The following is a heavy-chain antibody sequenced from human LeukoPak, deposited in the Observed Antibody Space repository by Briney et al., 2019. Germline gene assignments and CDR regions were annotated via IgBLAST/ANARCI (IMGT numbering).Heavy chain of an antibody. CDR1: GGSITSHY. CDR3: AREEDGSGSYVDHKTGDY. Sequence: PSETLSLACTVSGGSITSHYCSWIRQSAGKGLEWMGRIYSRGSTNYNPSLKSQATMSVDTSKNQLSMKLSSVTAADTAVDYCAREEDGSGSYVDHKTGDYWGQGILVTVSS. D-gene: IGHD3-10*01. J-gene: IGHJ4*02. CDR2: IYSRGST. V-gene: IGHV4-4*07.